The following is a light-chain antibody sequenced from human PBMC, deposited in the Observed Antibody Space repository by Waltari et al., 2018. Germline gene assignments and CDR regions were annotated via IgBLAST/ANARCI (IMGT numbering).Light chain of an antibody. Sequence: SALTQPDSVSGSPGQSITISCSGISSDSGGYNYVSWYQQHPGEAPKVNIYDVTNRPSGVSNRFPGSKSGSSASLTISGLQAEDEADYYCSSFTSSTTGIFGGGTKLTVL. V-gene: IGLV2-14*03. CDR3: SSFTSSTTGI. J-gene: IGLJ2*01. CDR2: DVT. CDR1: SSDSGGYNY.